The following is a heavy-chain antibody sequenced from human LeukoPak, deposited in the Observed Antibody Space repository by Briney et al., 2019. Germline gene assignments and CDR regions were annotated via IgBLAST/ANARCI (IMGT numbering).Heavy chain of an antibody. CDR2: IYPDDSDT. V-gene: IGHV5-51*01. D-gene: IGHD6-13*01. CDR1: GYSFTSYW. J-gene: IGHJ3*02. Sequence: GESLKTSCKGSGYSFTSYWIGWVRQMPGKGLEWMGVIYPDDSDTRYSPSFQGQVTTSADKSISTAYLQWSSLRASDTAMYYCARQSVYSSLAFDMWGQGTMVTVSS. CDR3: ARQSVYSSLAFDM.